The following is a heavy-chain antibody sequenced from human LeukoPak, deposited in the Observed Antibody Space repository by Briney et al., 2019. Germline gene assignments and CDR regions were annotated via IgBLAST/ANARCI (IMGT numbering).Heavy chain of an antibody. CDR3: AHRRGIVVVPAATLEHPGGYYFDY. Sequence: SGPTLVKPTQTLTLTCTFSGFSLSTSGVGVGWIRQPPGKALEWFALIYWDDDKRYSPSLKSRLTITKDTSKNQVVLTMTNMDPVDTATYYCAHRRGIVVVPAATLEHPGGYYFDYWGQGTLVTVSS. D-gene: IGHD2-2*01. J-gene: IGHJ4*02. CDR1: GFSLSTSGVG. CDR2: IYWDDDK. V-gene: IGHV2-5*02.